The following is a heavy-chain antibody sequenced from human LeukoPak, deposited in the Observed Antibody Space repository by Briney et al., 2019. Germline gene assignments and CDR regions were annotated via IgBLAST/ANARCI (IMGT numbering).Heavy chain of an antibody. CDR1: GFTFSSYG. CDR3: ARAAGSSSSWYPHFDY. D-gene: IGHD6-13*01. Sequence: PGGSLRLSCAASGFTFSSYGMHWVRQAPGKGLEWVAVIWYGGSNKYYADSVKGRFTISRDNSKNTLYLQMNSLRAEDTAVYYCARAAGSSSSWYPHFDYWGQGTLVTVSS. CDR2: IWYGGSNK. J-gene: IGHJ4*02. V-gene: IGHV3-33*01.